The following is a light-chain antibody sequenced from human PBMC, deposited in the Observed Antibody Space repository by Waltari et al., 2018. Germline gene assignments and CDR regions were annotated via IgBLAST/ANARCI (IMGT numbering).Light chain of an antibody. CDR1: QSIGRY. V-gene: IGKV3-20*01. CDR3: QNHERLPAT. J-gene: IGKJ1*01. Sequence: EVGLTPSPGTLSLSPGETATLSCRASQSIGRYLVWYQQKTGQAPRLLIYGAATRATSNPDRFSGSVSGTDFSLTFSRLEAEDFAVYYCQNHERLPATFGQGTKVEMK. CDR2: GAA.